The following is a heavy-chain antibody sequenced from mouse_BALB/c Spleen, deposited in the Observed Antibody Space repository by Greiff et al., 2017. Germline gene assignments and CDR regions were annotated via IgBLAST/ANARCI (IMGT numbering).Heavy chain of an antibody. V-gene: IGHV5-6*01. D-gene: IGHD1-1*01. CDR2: ISSGGSYT. CDR1: GFTFSSYG. CDR3: ARHYAYAMDY. J-gene: IGHJ4*01. Sequence: EVHLVESGGDLVKPGGSLKLSCAASGFTFSSYGMSWVRQTPDKRLEWVATISSGGSYTYYPDSVKGRFTISRDNAKNTLYLQMSSLKSEDTAMYYCARHYAYAMDYWGQGTSVTVSS.